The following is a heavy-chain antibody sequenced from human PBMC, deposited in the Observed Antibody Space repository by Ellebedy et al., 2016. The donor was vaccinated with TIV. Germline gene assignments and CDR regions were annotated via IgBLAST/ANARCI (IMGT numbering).Heavy chain of an antibody. Sequence: MPSETLSLTCTVSGCSISGSSYYWGWFRQHPGKGPEWIGYIYYTGSTYYNPSLKSRLIISVDTSKNQFSLKLTSVTAADTAVYYCARGRWLQPYFDYWGQGTPVTVSS. CDR1: GCSISGSSYY. D-gene: IGHD5-24*01. CDR2: IYYTGST. J-gene: IGHJ4*02. V-gene: IGHV4-31*03. CDR3: ARGRWLQPYFDY.